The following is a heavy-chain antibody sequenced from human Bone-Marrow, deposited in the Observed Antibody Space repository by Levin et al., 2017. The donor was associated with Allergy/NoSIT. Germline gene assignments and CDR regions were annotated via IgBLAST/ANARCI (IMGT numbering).Heavy chain of an antibody. J-gene: IGHJ4*02. CDR1: GFTFTDYY. V-gene: IGHV1-2*02. Sequence: GASVKVSCKTSGFTFTDYYLHWVRQAPGQGLEWMGWINPNTGVTNYAQRLQGRVTMTRDTSINTAYMELTWLKSDDTAVIYCARGGSRLSDWGQGTLVTVSS. CDR3: ARGGSRLSD. CDR2: INPNTGVT. D-gene: IGHD2-15*01.